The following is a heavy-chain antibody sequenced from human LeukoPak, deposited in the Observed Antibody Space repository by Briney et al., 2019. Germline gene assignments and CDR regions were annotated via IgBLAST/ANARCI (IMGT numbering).Heavy chain of an antibody. V-gene: IGHV6-1*01. CDR1: GDSVSSNSAA. CDR3: AREPQRAVAGTPFDY. J-gene: IGHJ4*02. Sequence: SQTLSLTCVISGDSVSSNSAAWNWIRQSPSRGLEWLGRTYYRSKWYNDYAVSVKSRITINPDTSKNQFSLQLNSVTPEDTAVYYCAREPQRAVAGTPFDYWGQGTLVTVSS. CDR2: TYYRSKWYN. D-gene: IGHD6-19*01.